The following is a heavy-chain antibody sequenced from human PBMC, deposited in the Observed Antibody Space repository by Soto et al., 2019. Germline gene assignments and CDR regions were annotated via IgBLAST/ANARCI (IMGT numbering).Heavy chain of an antibody. D-gene: IGHD6-13*01. V-gene: IGHV5-51*01. CDR2: IYPDNSNT. CDR3: ARQGAAVPTVPLIWFDP. Sequence: PGASLKISCKGSGYFFAGYWIAWVRQMTGKGLEWMGIIYPDNSNTKYSRSFQGQVTISADKSSTTAYLQWSSLKASDTAIYYCARQGAAVPTVPLIWFDPWGQGTLVTVSS. J-gene: IGHJ5*02. CDR1: GYFFAGYW.